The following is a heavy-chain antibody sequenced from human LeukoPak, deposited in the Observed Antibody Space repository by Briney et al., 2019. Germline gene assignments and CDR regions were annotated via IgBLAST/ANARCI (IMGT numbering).Heavy chain of an antibody. CDR2: INSDGRGT. J-gene: IGHJ4*02. CDR3: ARGGKYSTSSPDY. V-gene: IGHV3-74*01. D-gene: IGHD6-6*01. CDR1: GFTLSSYW. Sequence: GGSLRLSCAASGFTLSSYWMHWVRQAPGKGLVWVSRINSDGRGTSYTDSVKGRFTISRDNAKNTLYLQMDSLRAEDTAVYYCARGGKYSTSSPDYWGQGTLVTVSS.